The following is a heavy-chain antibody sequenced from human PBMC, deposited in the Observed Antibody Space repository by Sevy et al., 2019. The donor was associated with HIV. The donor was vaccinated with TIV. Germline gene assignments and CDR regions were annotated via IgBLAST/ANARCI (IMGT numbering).Heavy chain of an antibody. V-gene: IGHV1-2*02. J-gene: IGHJ4*02. CDR1: GYNVIENY. CDR3: ARDSRGYCTSGTCTEVTLDF. Sequence: ASVKVSCRASGYNVIENYIHWVRQAPGQGLEWMGWLNPQTGGSKSAQKFQGRVTMTRDTSVNTVYMDLSGLRSNDTAIYYCARDSRGYCTSGTCTEVTLDFWGQGSMVTVSS. D-gene: IGHD2-8*01. CDR2: LNPQTGGS.